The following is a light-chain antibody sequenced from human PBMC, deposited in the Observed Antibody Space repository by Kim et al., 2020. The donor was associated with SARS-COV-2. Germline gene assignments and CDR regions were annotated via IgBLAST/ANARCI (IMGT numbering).Light chain of an antibody. Sequence: VAGGQTARITCGGNNVGNKNVNWYRNKPGRAPVLGIYRDSNRPSGIPERFSGSNSGNTATLTISRAQAGDEAGYYCQVWDSSTGVFGGGTQLTVL. CDR1: NVGNKN. CDR3: QVWDSSTGV. J-gene: IGLJ3*02. V-gene: IGLV3-9*01. CDR2: RDS.